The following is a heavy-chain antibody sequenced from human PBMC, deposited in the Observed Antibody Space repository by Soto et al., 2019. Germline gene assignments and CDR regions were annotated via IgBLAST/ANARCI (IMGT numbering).Heavy chain of an antibody. Sequence: PSETLSLTCAVSGGSLTSGTYSWNWIWQPPGKGLEWIGYIFPSGTTYYNPSLTSRVSISIDVSKNHFSLNPRSLPAADTAVSYCARGREFDSWGQGTLVTVSS. CDR2: IFPSGTT. CDR1: GGSLTSGTYS. V-gene: IGHV4-30-2*01. J-gene: IGHJ4*02. CDR3: ARGREFDS.